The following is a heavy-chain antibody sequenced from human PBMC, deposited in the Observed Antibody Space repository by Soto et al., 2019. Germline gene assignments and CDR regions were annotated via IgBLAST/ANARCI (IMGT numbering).Heavy chain of an antibody. V-gene: IGHV1-2*02. Sequence: ASVKVSCKASGYTLTDYYMYWGLQAPGQGREGLGWINPNSGDTNYAQKFPGSVTMTRDTSISTAYMELSRLRSDDTAVYYCARGGVSNALHIWGQGTLVTVSS. CDR1: GYTLTDYY. CDR2: INPNSGDT. CDR3: ARGGVSNALHI. D-gene: IGHD2-8*01. J-gene: IGHJ3*02.